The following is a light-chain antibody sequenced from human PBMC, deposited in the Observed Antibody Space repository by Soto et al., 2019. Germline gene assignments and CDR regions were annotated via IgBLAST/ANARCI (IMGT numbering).Light chain of an antibody. CDR1: SSNIGAGYD. CDR3: GSWDSSLSAYV. V-gene: IGLV1-51*01. Sequence: QSVLTQPPSVSGAPGQRVTISCSGSSSNIGAGYDVHWYQRLPGTGPKLLIYDDNKRPSGIPDRFSGSKSGTSATLGITGFQTGDEADYYCGSWDSSLSAYVFGTGTKVTVL. J-gene: IGLJ1*01. CDR2: DDN.